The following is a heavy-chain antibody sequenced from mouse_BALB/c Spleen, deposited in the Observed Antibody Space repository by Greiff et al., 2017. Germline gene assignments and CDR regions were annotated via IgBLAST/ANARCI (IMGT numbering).Heavy chain of an antibody. CDR1: GFTFSSYT. CDR3: ARHPDWYFDV. CDR2: ISNGGGST. Sequence: DVKLVESGGGLVQPGGSLKLSCAASGFTFSSYTMSWVRQTPEKRLEWVAYISNGGGSTYYPDTVKGRFTISRDNAKNTLYLQMSSLKSEDTAMYYCARHPDWYFDVWGAGTTVTVSS. J-gene: IGHJ1*01. V-gene: IGHV5-12-2*01.